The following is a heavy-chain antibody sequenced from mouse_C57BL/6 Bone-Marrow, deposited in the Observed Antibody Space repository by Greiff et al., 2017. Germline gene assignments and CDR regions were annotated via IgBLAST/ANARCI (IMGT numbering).Heavy chain of an antibody. D-gene: IGHD1-1*01. CDR2: IYPRSGNT. J-gene: IGHJ3*01. Sequence: VQVVESGAELARPGASVKLSCKASGYTFTSYGISWVKQRPGRGLEWIGEIYPRSGNTYYNEKFKGKATLTADKSSSTAYMELRSLTSEDSAVYFCARVYYGSRGAWFAYWGQGTLVTVSA. V-gene: IGHV1-81*01. CDR1: GYTFTSYG. CDR3: ARVYYGSRGAWFAY.